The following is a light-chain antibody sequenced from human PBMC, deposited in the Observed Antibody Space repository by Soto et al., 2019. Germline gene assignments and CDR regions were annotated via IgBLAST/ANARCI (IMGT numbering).Light chain of an antibody. J-gene: IGLJ1*01. V-gene: IGLV1-47*01. Sequence: QSVLTQPPSASGTPGQRVTISCSGSSSNIGSNYVYWYQQLPGTAPKLLIYRNNQRPSGVPDRFSGSKSGTSASLAISGLRSEYEADYYWAAWDDSLSGRDVFGTGTQLTVL. CDR2: RNN. CDR1: SSNIGSNY. CDR3: AAWDDSLSGRDV.